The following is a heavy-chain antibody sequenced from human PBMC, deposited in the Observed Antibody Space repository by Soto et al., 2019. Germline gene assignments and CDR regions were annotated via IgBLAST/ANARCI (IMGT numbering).Heavy chain of an antibody. Sequence: TLSLTCTVSGGSISSGGYYRSWIRQHPGKGLEWIGYIYYSGSTYYNPSLKSRVTISVDTSKSQFSLKLSSVTAADTAVYCCVRFWPPPYSDALTDYTDAFDYWGQGTLVTVSS. J-gene: IGHJ4*02. D-gene: IGHD3-9*01. CDR2: IYYSGST. V-gene: IGHV4-31*03. CDR1: GGSISSGGYY. CDR3: VRFWPPPYSDALTDYTDAFDY.